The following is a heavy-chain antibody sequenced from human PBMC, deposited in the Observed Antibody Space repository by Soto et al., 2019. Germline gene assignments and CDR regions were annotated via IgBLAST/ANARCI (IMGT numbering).Heavy chain of an antibody. CDR3: VKDYGRNWNYVFDF. J-gene: IGHJ4*02. V-gene: IGHV3-64D*06. D-gene: IGHD1-7*01. CDR2: ISGNGGAT. CDR1: GFTFNNFA. Sequence: EVQMVESGGGLVQPGGSLTLTCSPSGFTFNNFAMHWLRQAPGKGLDYVSSISGNGGATHYADSVKGRFTISRDNSKNMLFLRMSSLRPEDTALYYCVKDYGRNWNYVFDFWGQGTLVTVSP.